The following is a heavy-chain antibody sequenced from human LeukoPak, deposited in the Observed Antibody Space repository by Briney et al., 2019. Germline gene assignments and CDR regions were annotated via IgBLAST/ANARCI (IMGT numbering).Heavy chain of an antibody. D-gene: IGHD6-13*01. CDR2: VSPSGDIT. CDR1: GFHFSSHG. J-gene: IGHJ6*03. CDR3: ARGYSSSWYPSYYYYYYMDV. V-gene: IGHV3-21*01. Sequence: GGTLRLSCAASGFHFSSHGMNWVRQAPGKGLEWVSGVSPSGDITYYADSVMGRFTISRDNAKNSLYLQMNSLRAEDTAVYYCARGYSSSWYPSYYYYYYMDVWGKGTTVTVSS.